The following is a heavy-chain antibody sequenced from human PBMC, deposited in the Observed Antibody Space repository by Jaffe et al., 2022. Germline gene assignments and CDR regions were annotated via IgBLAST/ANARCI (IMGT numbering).Heavy chain of an antibody. Sequence: QVQLQESGPGLVKPSETLSLTCTVSGGSISSYYWSWIRQPPGKGLEWIGYIYYSGSTNYNPSLKSRVTISVDTSKNQFSLKLSSVTAADTAVYYCASGAYYDYVWGSYRFDYWGQGTLVTVSS. CDR1: GGSISSYY. D-gene: IGHD3-16*02. CDR2: IYYSGST. CDR3: ASGAYYDYVWGSYRFDY. V-gene: IGHV4-59*01. J-gene: IGHJ4*02.